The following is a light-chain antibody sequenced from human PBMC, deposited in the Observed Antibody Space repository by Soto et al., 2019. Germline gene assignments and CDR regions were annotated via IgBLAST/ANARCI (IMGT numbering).Light chain of an antibody. V-gene: IGKV1-12*01. J-gene: IGKJ1*01. CDR2: AAS. Sequence: DIQMTQSPSSVSASVGDRINITCRAIQGIGGRLAWFQQKPGKAPQYLIQAASILQSGVPSRFSGSGSGTEFILTISNLQPEDFASYFCLQLSSCPLTFGLGTKVEI. CDR3: LQLSSCPLT. CDR1: QGIGGR.